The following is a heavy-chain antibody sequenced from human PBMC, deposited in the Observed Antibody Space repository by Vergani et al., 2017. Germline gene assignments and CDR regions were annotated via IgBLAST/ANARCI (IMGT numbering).Heavy chain of an antibody. CDR1: GYSISSGSY. CDR2: IFHSGTT. D-gene: IGHD2-21*02. Sequence: QVQLQESGPGLVKPSETLSLTCAVSGYSISSGSYWAWIRQPPGKGLEWIGSIFHSGTTHYNPTIESLVTISVDTSKNQFSLRLSSVTAADTAVYYCSRHSLWGDSQTGIDFWGLGTLVIVSS. J-gene: IGHJ4*02. V-gene: IGHV4-38-2*01. CDR3: SRHSLWGDSQTGIDF.